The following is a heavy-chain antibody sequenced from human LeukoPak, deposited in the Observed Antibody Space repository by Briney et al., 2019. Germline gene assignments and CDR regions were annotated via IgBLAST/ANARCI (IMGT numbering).Heavy chain of an antibody. CDR3: ARGRFDGSGYYFGPIYYFDY. CDR1: GGSFSGYY. J-gene: IGHJ4*02. V-gene: IGHV4-34*01. Sequence: PSETLSLTCAVYGGSFSGYYWSWIRQPPGKGLEWIGEINHSGSTNYNPSLKSRVTISVDTSKNQFSLKLSSVTAADTAVYYCARGRFDGSGYYFGPIYYFDYWGQGTLVTVSS. CDR2: INHSGST. D-gene: IGHD3-22*01.